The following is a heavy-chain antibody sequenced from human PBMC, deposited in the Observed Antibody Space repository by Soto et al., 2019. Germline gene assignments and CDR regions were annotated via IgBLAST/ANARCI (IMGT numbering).Heavy chain of an antibody. CDR3: ARSREQQLVISDY. D-gene: IGHD6-13*01. CDR2: IWYDGSNK. Sequence: TGGSLRLSCAASGFTFSSYGMHWVRQAPGKGLEWVAVIWYDGSNKYYADSVKGRFTISRDNSKNTLYLQMNSLRAEDTAVYYCARSREQQLVISDYWGQGTLVTVSS. J-gene: IGHJ4*02. CDR1: GFTFSSYG. V-gene: IGHV3-33*01.